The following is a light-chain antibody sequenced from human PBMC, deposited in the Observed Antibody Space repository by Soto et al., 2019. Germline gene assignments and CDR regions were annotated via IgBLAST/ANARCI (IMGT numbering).Light chain of an antibody. CDR1: SSNIGAGYD. CDR2: GNS. CDR3: QSNDSRLGGSNV. Sequence: QSVLTQPPSVSGAPGQRVTISCTGSSSNIGAGYDVHWYQQLPGTAPKLLIYGNSNRPSGVPDRFSGSKSGTSASLAITGLRGEDGVFFSGQSNDSRLGGSNVLGVGTRATVL. J-gene: IGLJ1*01. V-gene: IGLV1-40*01.